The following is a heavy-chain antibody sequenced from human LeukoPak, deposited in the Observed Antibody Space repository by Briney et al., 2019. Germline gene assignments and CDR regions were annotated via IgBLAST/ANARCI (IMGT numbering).Heavy chain of an antibody. CDR3: ARDSSSWPGVFDH. V-gene: IGHV4-59*01. CDR2: IYYSGST. Sequence: SKTLSLTCTVSGGSISSYYWSWIRQPPGKGLEWIGYIYYSGSTNYNPSLKSRVTISVDTSKNQFSLKLSSVTAADTAVYYCARDSSSWPGVFDHWGQGTLVTVSS. D-gene: IGHD6-13*01. CDR1: GGSISSYY. J-gene: IGHJ4*02.